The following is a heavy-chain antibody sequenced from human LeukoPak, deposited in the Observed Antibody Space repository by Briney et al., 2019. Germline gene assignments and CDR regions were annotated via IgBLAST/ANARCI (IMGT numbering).Heavy chain of an antibody. D-gene: IGHD3-10*01. CDR2: IYPGDSDT. Sequence: GESLKISCKGSGYSFSTYYIRWVRQMPGKGLESIGIIYPGDSDTRYSPSFQGQVTISVDKSISTTYLQWSSLKASDTAMYYCARPSYGSGRTDAFDIWGQGTMVTVSS. CDR1: GYSFSTYY. CDR3: ARPSYGSGRTDAFDI. V-gene: IGHV5-51*01. J-gene: IGHJ3*02.